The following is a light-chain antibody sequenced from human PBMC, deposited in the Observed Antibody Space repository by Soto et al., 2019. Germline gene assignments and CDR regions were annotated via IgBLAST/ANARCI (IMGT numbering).Light chain of an antibody. CDR2: GAS. V-gene: IGKV3-15*01. J-gene: IGKJ1*01. CDR1: QSISSN. CDR3: QHYNNWPLWT. Sequence: EIVMTQSPATLSLSPGERATLSCRASQSISSNLAWYQQKPGQAPRLLIYGASTSATGIPARFSGSGSGTEFTLTISSLQSEDFAVYHYQHYNNWPLWTFGQGTKVEIK.